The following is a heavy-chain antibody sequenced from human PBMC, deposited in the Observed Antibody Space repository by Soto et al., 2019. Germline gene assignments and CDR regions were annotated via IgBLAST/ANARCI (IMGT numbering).Heavy chain of an antibody. CDR2: IYYSGST. CDR3: ARDSRTTVTTRWYFDL. Sequence: QVQLXESGPGLVKPSQTLSLTCTVSGGSISSGGYYWSWIRQHPGRGLEWIGYIYYSGSTYYNPSLKSRVTISVDTSKNQFSLKLNSVTAADTAVYYCARDSRTTVTTRWYFDLWGRGTLVTVSS. J-gene: IGHJ2*01. D-gene: IGHD4-17*01. CDR1: GGSISSGGYY. V-gene: IGHV4-31*03.